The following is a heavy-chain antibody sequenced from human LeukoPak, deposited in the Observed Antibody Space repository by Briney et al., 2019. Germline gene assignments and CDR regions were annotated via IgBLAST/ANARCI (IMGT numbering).Heavy chain of an antibody. J-gene: IGHJ4*02. CDR2: ISAYNGNT. CDR1: GYDFTSYG. Sequence: ASVNVSCKASGYDFTSYGISWVRQAPGQGLEWMGWISAYNGNTNYAQKLQGRVTMTTDTSTSTAYMELRSLRSDDTAVYYCARNFRDCSSTSCHPVDYWGQGTLVTVSS. D-gene: IGHD2-2*01. CDR3: ARNFRDCSSTSCHPVDY. V-gene: IGHV1-18*01.